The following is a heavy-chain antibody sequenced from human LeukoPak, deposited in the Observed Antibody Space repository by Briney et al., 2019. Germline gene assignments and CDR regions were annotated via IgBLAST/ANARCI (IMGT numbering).Heavy chain of an antibody. CDR1: GFTFSNHG. CDR3: ARDSSHDLWSGYYHTGGFDY. Sequence: GGSLRLSCAASGFTFSNHGMNWVRQAPGKGLEWVSGISPSGDITHYSDSVKGRFTISRDNSKNSLYLQMNSLRAEDTAVYYCARDSSHDLWSGYYHTGGFDYWGQGTLVTVSS. V-gene: IGHV3-23*01. J-gene: IGHJ4*02. D-gene: IGHD3-3*01. CDR2: ISPSGDIT.